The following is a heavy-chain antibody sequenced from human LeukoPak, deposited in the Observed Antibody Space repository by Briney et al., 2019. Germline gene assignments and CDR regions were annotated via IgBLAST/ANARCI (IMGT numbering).Heavy chain of an antibody. J-gene: IGHJ4*02. CDR2: IYHTGKT. D-gene: IGHD3-10*01. CDR1: GYSITGGYY. V-gene: IGHV4-38-2*02. CDR3: ARVGIDSGRADY. Sequence: SETLSLTCTVSGYSITGGYYWGWIWQPPGKGPEWTGSIYHTGKTYYNSSLESRVTISVDTSKNQFSLKLNSVTAADTAVYYCARVGIDSGRADYWGQGTLVIVSS.